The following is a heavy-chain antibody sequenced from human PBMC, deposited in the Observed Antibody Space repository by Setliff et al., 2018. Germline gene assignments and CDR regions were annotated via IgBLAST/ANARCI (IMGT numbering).Heavy chain of an antibody. CDR1: GFTFNGFA. Sequence: GESLTISCAASGFTFNGFAMSWVRQTPGKGLEWVSAINHSGGSTYYADPVKGRFTISRDNSKNTLYLQMNSLRAEDTAVYYCAKDDAGYCSGGSCYAPFDYWGQGTLVTVSS. CDR2: INHSGGST. J-gene: IGHJ4*02. CDR3: AKDDAGYCSGGSCYAPFDY. D-gene: IGHD2-15*01. V-gene: IGHV3-23*01.